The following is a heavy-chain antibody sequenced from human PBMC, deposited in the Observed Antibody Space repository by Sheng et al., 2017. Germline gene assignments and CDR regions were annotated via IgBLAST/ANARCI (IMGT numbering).Heavy chain of an antibody. D-gene: IGHD6-25*01. V-gene: IGHV3-30-3*01. CDR2: ISYDGNNK. CDR3: AREGSARTLGADY. Sequence: QVQLVESGGGVVQPGRSLRLSCAASGFTFISYAMHWVRQAPGKGLEWVAVISYDGNNKYYADSVKGRFTISRDNSKNTLYLQMNSLRPEDTALYYCAREGSARTLGADYWGQGTLVTVSS. CDR1: GFTFISYA. J-gene: IGHJ4*02.